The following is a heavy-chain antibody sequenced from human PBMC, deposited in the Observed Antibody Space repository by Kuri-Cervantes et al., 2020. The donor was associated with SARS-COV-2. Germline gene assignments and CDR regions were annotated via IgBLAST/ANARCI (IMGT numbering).Heavy chain of an antibody. Sequence: SETLSLTCTVSGGSISSYYWSWIRQPAGKGLEWIGRIYTSGSTNYNPSLKSRVTMSVDTSKNQFSLKLSSVIAADTAVYYCARDADSSGSLDYWGQGTLVTVSS. D-gene: IGHD3-22*01. CDR3: ARDADSSGSLDY. CDR2: IYTSGST. J-gene: IGHJ4*02. CDR1: GGSISSYY. V-gene: IGHV4-4*07.